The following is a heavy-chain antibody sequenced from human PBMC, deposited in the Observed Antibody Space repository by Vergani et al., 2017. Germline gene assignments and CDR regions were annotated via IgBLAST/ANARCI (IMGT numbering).Heavy chain of an antibody. CDR3: ARHSTVEWLVKLGWIDP. CDR1: GASIRSSNYY. D-gene: IGHD6-19*01. CDR2: IYYSGST. Sequence: QLQLQESGPGLVKPSATLSLTCSVSGASIRSSNYYWGWIRQPPGKGLEWIASIYYSGSTYYNPSLKGRVTISVDTSKNQFSLKLSSVTAADPAVYFCARHSTVEWLVKLGWIDPWGQGILVTVSS. J-gene: IGHJ5*02. V-gene: IGHV4-39*01.